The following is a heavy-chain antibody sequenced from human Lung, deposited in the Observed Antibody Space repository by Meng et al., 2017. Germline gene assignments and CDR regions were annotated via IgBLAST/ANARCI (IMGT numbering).Heavy chain of an antibody. CDR2: MSFDGAQI. J-gene: IGHJ2*01. Sequence: VGVGESGGWVVQPGGSLRLSCAASGFTFNTYAMHWVRQAPGKGLEWVSLMSFDGAQIYYSDSVRGRFTISRDNSKNTLYLQMNSLRAEDTAVYYCARDKPPNDVWGRGTLVTVSS. CDR3: ARDKPPNDV. CDR1: GFTFNTYA. V-gene: IGHV3-30*01.